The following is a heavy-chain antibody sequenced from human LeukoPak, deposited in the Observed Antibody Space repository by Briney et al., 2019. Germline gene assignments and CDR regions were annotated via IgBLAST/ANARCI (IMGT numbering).Heavy chain of an antibody. J-gene: IGHJ4*02. D-gene: IGHD3-10*01. CDR2: IYTSGST. CDR1: GGSISSYY. CDR3: ASEGIHGVWGVYYFDY. V-gene: IGHV4-4*07. Sequence: SETLSLTCTVSGGSISSYYWSWIRQPAGKGLGWIGRIYTSGSTNYNPSLKSRVTMSVDTSKNQFSLKLSSVTAADTAVYYCASEGIHGVWGVYYFDYWGQGTLVTVSS.